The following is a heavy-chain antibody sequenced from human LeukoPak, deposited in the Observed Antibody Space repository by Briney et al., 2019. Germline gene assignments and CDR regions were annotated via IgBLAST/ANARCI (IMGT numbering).Heavy chain of an antibody. CDR3: ARDSGYCSSTSCSRNWFDP. D-gene: IGHD2-2*03. CDR1: GGTFSSYT. CDR2: IIPILGIA. J-gene: IGHJ5*02. Sequence: GASVKVSCKASGGTFSSYTISWVRQAPGQGLEWMGRIIPILGIANYAQKFQGRVTITADKSTSTAYMELSSLRSEDTAVYYCARDSGYCSSTSCSRNWFDPWGQGTLVTVSS. V-gene: IGHV1-69*04.